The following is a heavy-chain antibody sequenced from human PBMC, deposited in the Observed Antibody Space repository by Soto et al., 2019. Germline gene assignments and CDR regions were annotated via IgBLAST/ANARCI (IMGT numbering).Heavy chain of an antibody. CDR3: ARCLGWNYAPDHYSYTDV. CDR2: IYYSGST. Sequence: SETLCLRCTVAGGSIVSYGGSWIRQPPGKGLEWIGYIYYSGSTNYNPSLKSRVTISVDTSKNQFSLKLSSVTAADTAVYYCARCLGWNYAPDHYSYTDVRRNRTTVTVSS. CDR1: GGSIVSYG. D-gene: IGHD1-7*01. V-gene: IGHV4-59*08. J-gene: IGHJ6*03.